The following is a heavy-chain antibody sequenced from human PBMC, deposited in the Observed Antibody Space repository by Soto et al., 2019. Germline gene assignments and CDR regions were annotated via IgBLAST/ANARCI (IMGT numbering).Heavy chain of an antibody. V-gene: IGHV4-31*03. CDR3: ARASSTHRGGEDAYDI. J-gene: IGHJ3*02. CDR1: SVSISGGRYY. CDR2: IYYSGST. Sequence: TLSLTCTVSSVSISGGRYYWSWIRQQPGKGLEWIGYIYYSGSTYYNPSLKSRVTISVDTSKNHFSLKLSSVTAADTAVYYCARASSTHRGGEDAYDIWGQGTLVTVSS. D-gene: IGHD6-13*01.